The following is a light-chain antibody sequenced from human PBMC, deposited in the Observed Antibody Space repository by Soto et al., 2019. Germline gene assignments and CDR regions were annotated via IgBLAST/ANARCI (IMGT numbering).Light chain of an antibody. Sequence: QSVLTQPASVSGSPGQSITISCTGTSSDGGRYDYVSWYQQHPGKVPKLIIYDVSDRPSGVSNRFSGSKSGNTASLTISGLQAEDEADYYCISYTTSNTQVFGTGTKLTVL. J-gene: IGLJ1*01. CDR3: ISYTTSNTQV. CDR1: SSDGGRYDY. V-gene: IGLV2-14*03. CDR2: DVS.